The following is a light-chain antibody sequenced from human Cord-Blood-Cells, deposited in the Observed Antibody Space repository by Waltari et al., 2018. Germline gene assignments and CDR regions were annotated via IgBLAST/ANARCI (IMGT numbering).Light chain of an antibody. CDR3: SSYTSSSTYV. J-gene: IGLJ1*01. CDR1: SSAVGGSNH. Sequence: QSALPQPASASGSPGPSLTIPCTGTSSAVGGSNHVARDQHHPGKAPKLMIYDASNRPSGVSNRFSGAKSGNTAALTISGLQAEDEADYYCSSYTSSSTYVFGTGTKVTVL. V-gene: IGLV2-14*03. CDR2: DAS.